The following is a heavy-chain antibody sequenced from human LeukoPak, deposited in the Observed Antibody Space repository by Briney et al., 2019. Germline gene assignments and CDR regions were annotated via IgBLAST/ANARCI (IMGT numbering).Heavy chain of an antibody. CDR1: GASVSSASY. J-gene: IGHJ5*02. D-gene: IGHD1-26*01. V-gene: IGHV4-61*01. Sequence: SETLSLTCTVSGASVSSASYWTWIRQPPGKGVEWIAHIYNGVNTNYNPSLESRVTISVDTSKNQFSLRLNSVTAADTAVYYCARSRAFNSGAFDPWGQGSLVTVSS. CDR3: ARSRAFNSGAFDP. CDR2: IYNGVNT.